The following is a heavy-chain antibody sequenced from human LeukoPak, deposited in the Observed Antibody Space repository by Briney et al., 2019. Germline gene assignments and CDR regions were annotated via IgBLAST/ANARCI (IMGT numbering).Heavy chain of an antibody. V-gene: IGHV3-30*03. J-gene: IGHJ2*01. Sequence: GRSLRLSCAASGFTFSNYGIHWVRQAPGRGLEWVAVISDDGSKKYYGDSVKGRFTISRDNSKDTLYLQMNSLRAEDTAVYYCARYSSDWHAVDLWGRGTLVTVSS. CDR1: GFTFSNYG. CDR2: ISDDGSKK. CDR3: ARYSSDWHAVDL. D-gene: IGHD6-19*01.